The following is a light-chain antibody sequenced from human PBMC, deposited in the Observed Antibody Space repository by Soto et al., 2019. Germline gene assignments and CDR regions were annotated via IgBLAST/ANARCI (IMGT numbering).Light chain of an antibody. J-gene: IGKJ3*01. CDR1: QSVSSY. CDR2: DAS. V-gene: IGKV3-11*01. Sequence: EIVLTLSPATLSLSPGERATLSCRASQSVSSYLAWYQQKPGQAPRLLIYDASNRATGIPARFSGSGSRTDFTLTISSLEPEDFAVYYCQQGNNWPLFTFGPGTKVDIK. CDR3: QQGNNWPLFT.